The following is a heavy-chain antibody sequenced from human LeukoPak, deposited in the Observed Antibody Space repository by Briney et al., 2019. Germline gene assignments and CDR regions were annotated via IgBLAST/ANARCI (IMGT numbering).Heavy chain of an antibody. CDR3: ARDREGTAMVYFDY. CDR1: GFTFSSYE. V-gene: IGHV3-48*03. J-gene: IGHJ4*02. D-gene: IGHD5-18*01. CDR2: ISSSGSTI. Sequence: GGSLRLSCAASGFTFSSYEMNWVRQAPGKGLEWVSYISSSGSTIYYADSVKGRFTISRDNAKNSLYLQMNSLRAEDTAVYYCARDREGTAMVYFDYWGQGTLVTVSS.